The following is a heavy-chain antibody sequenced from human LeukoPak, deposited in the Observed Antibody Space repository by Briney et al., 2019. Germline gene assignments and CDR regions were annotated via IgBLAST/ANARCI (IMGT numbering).Heavy chain of an antibody. CDR2: IYYSGST. V-gene: IGHV4-59*01. Sequence: PSETLSLTCTVSGGSISSYYWSWIRQPPGKGLEWIGYIYYSGSTNYNPSLKSRVTISVDTSKNQFSLKLSSVTAADTAVYYCARDIVGMVRGVVHVRAFDIWGQGTMVTVSS. CDR3: ARDIVGMVRGVVHVRAFDI. D-gene: IGHD3-10*01. J-gene: IGHJ3*02. CDR1: GGSISSYY.